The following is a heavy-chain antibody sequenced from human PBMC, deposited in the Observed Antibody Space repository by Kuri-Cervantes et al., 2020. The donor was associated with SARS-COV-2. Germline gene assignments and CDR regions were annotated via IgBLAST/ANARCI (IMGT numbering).Heavy chain of an antibody. CDR1: GFTVSSNY. J-gene: IGHJ4*02. V-gene: IGHV3-53*01. CDR3: AKLQAAYGDYVY. CDR2: IYSCGST. D-gene: IGHD4-17*01. Sequence: GESLKISCAASGFTVSSNYMSWVRQAPGKGLEWVSVIYSCGSTYYADSVKGRFTISRDNSKNTLYLQMNSLSAEDTAVYYCAKLQAAYGDYVYWGRGTLVTVSS.